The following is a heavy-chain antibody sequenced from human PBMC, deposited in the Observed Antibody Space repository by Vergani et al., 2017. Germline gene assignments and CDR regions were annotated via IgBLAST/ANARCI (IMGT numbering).Heavy chain of an antibody. D-gene: IGHD3-3*01. CDR3: AREDKGSITIFGVVIRGGLLDY. V-gene: IGHV3-33*01. J-gene: IGHJ4*02. CDR1: GFTFSSYG. Sequence: QVQLVESGGGVVQPGRSLRLSCAASGFTFSSYGMHWVRQAPGKGLEWVAVIWYDGSNKYYADSVKGRFTITRDNSKNTLYLQMNSLRAEDTAVYYCAREDKGSITIFGVVIRGGLLDYWGQGTLVTVSS. CDR2: IWYDGSNK.